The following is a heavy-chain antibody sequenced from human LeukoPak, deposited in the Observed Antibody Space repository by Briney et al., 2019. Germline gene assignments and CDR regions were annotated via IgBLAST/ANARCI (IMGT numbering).Heavy chain of an antibody. CDR1: GFTFKNFG. CDR3: AKVLTYYPGSGSYYPDF. J-gene: IGHJ4*02. V-gene: IGHV3-30*02. CDR2: IRYDGSSK. D-gene: IGHD3-10*01. Sequence: GGSLRLSCAASGFTFKNFGMHWVRQAPGKGLEWVAFIRYDGSSKYYADSVKGRFTISRDNSKNVLDLQLNSLRPEDTAFYYCAKVLTYYPGSGSYYPDFWGQGTLVTVSS.